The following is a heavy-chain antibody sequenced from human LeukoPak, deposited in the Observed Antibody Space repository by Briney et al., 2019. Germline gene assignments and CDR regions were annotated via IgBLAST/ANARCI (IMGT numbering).Heavy chain of an antibody. CDR2: IHPSNSKT. Sequence: GASLQISCKSSGYIFSNFWIAWVRQMPGKGLEWMGIIHPSNSKTRYSPSFEDEVTISADKSISTVYLQWSSPKTSDSAIYYCARGGQAVPGQRFDYWGQGTLVTVS. CDR1: GYIFSNFW. V-gene: IGHV5-51*01. D-gene: IGHD6-19*01. J-gene: IGHJ4*02. CDR3: ARGGQAVPGQRFDY.